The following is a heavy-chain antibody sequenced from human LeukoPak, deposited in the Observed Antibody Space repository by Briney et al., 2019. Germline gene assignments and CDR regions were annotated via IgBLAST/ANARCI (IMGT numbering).Heavy chain of an antibody. J-gene: IGHJ4*02. CDR1: GFTFSSYS. CDR2: MDGSGGST. D-gene: IGHD3-3*01. CDR3: AKETVKGDFWRGYPPLYYFEY. Sequence: GGSLRLSCAASGFTFSSYSMNWVRQAPGKGLAWVSGMDGSGGSTKYGDSVKGRFTISRDNSKNTLYLQMNSLRAEDTAVYYCAKETVKGDFWRGYPPLYYFEYWGQGTLVTVSS. V-gene: IGHV3-23*01.